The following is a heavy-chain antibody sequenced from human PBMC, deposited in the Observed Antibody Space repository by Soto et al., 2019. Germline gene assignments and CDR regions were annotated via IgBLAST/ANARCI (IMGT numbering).Heavy chain of an antibody. D-gene: IGHD1-7*01. V-gene: IGHV4-39*07. CDR3: ARVTGGTGTTGWSYYYYYGMDV. Sequence: SETLSLTCTVSGGYIGSSDYYWGWIRQPPEKGLEWIGNINYLGTTYYNPSLRSRVTISADMSKNQFSLKLSSVTAADTAVYYCARVTGGTGTTGWSYYYYYGMDVWGQGTTVTVSS. CDR2: INYLGTT. CDR1: GGYIGSSDYY. J-gene: IGHJ6*02.